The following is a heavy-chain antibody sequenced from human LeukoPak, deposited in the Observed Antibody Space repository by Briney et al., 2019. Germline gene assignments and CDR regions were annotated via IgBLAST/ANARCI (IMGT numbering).Heavy chain of an antibody. J-gene: IGHJ4*02. CDR1: GYTFTGYY. CDR3: ARDFGLLWFGETVDY. V-gene: IGHV1-2*02. Sequence: GASVKVSCKASGYTFTGYYMHWVRQAPGQGLEWMGWINPNSGGTNYAQKFQGRVTMTRDTSISTAYMELSRLRSDDTAVYYCARDFGLLWFGETVDYWGQGTLVTVSS. CDR2: INPNSGGT. D-gene: IGHD3-10*01.